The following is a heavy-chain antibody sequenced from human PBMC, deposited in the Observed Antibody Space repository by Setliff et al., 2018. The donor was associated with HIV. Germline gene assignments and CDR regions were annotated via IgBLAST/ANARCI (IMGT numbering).Heavy chain of an antibody. CDR1: GYTFTSYA. J-gene: IGHJ4*02. V-gene: IGHV1-3*01. CDR3: ARDLPTPNWGFDY. Sequence: SVKVSCKASGYTFTSYAMHWVRQAPGQRLEWMGWINAGNGDTKYSQKFQGRVTATTDTSASTAYMELSSLRSEDTAVYFCARDLPTPNWGFDYWGQGTLVTVSS. D-gene: IGHD7-27*01. CDR2: INAGNGDT.